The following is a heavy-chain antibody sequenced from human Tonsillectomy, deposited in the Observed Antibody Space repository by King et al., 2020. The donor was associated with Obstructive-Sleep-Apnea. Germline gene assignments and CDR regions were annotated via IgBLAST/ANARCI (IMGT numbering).Heavy chain of an antibody. CDR3: ARLLGATGPEYYFDY. CDR1: GGSFSDYY. V-gene: IGHV4-34*01. Sequence: VQLQQWGAGLLKPSETLSLTCAVYGGSFSDYYWSWIRQPPGKGLEWIGEITHSGSTNYNPSLKSRVTITLDTSKNQFSLQLSSVTAADTALYFCARLLGATGPEYYFDYGGQGTLVTVSS. J-gene: IGHJ4*02. CDR2: ITHSGST. D-gene: IGHD1-26*01.